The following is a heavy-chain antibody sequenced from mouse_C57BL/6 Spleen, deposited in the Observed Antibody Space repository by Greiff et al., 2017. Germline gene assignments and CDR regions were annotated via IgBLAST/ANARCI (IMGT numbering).Heavy chain of an antibody. Sequence: QVHVKQPGAELVMPGASVKLSCKASGYTFTSYWMHWVKQRPGQGLEWIGEIDPSDSYTNYNQKFKGKSTLTVDKSSSTAYMQLSSLTSEDSAVYYCARKKGLRSAGSRSYYFDYWGQGTTLTVSS. D-gene: IGHD1-1*01. J-gene: IGHJ2*01. V-gene: IGHV1-69*01. CDR2: IDPSDSYT. CDR1: GYTFTSYW. CDR3: ARKKGLRSAGSRSYYFDY.